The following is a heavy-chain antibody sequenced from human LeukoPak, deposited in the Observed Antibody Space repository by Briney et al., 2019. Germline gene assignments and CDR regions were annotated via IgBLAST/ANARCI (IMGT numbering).Heavy chain of an antibody. V-gene: IGHV3-7*03. CDR3: AKDTITMVRGVIITYYFDY. Sequence: SGGSLRLSCAASGFTFSSYWMSWVRQAPGKGLEWVANIKQDGSEKYYVDSVKGRFTISRDNAKNSLYLQMNSLRAEDTAVYYCAKDTITMVRGVIITYYFDYWGQGTLVTVSS. CDR2: IKQDGSEK. CDR1: GFTFSSYW. D-gene: IGHD3-10*01. J-gene: IGHJ4*02.